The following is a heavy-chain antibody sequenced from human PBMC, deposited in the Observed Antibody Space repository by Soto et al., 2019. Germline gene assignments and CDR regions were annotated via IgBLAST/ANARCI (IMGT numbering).Heavy chain of an antibody. J-gene: IGHJ4*02. CDR1: GFTFRNFG. D-gene: IGHD1-1*01. CDR2: ISDDERNK. V-gene: IGHV3-30*18. Sequence: GGSLRLSCAASGFTFRNFGMHWVRQAPGKGLEWVAVISDDERNKYYADSVKGRFTISRDNSKNTLDLQVNSLRVEDTAVYYCAKDRSRAWTFDYWGQGTLVTVSS. CDR3: AKDRSRAWTFDY.